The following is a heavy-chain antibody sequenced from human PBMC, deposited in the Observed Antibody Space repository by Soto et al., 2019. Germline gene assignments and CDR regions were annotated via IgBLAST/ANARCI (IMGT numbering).Heavy chain of an antibody. CDR1: GFTFGDYA. J-gene: IGHJ6*02. D-gene: IGHD5-12*01. Sequence: PGGSLRLSCTASGFTFGDYAMSWFRQAPGKGLEWVGFIRSKAYGGTTEYAASVKGRFTISRDDSKSIAYLQMNSLKTEDTAVYYCTRGADIVATTYYYYYYYGMDVWGQGTTVTVSS. CDR3: TRGADIVATTYYYYYYYGMDV. V-gene: IGHV3-49*03. CDR2: IRSKAYGGTT.